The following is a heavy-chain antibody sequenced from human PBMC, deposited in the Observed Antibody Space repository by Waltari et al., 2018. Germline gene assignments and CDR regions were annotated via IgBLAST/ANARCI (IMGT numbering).Heavy chain of an antibody. J-gene: IGHJ4*02. CDR1: GFTFSNFA. Sequence: EVQLLESGGGLVQRGGSLRLSCAVSGFTFSNFAMSWVRHTPGKGVGVLGGTMRCRGVKYYADSEKGRFTISKENSKKRADFQMNSLRAEDTATYYCSKMRRNLPRDIIDNWGQGTQVIIAS. CDR3: SKMRRNLPRDIIDN. V-gene: IGHV3-23*01. CDR2: TMRCRGVK.